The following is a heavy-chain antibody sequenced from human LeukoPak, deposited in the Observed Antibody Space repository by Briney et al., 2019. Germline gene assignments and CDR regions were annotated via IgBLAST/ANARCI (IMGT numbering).Heavy chain of an antibody. V-gene: IGHV4-34*01. CDR2: VFHDGIA. CDR3: VRGVVSMSRPPKNRFDP. J-gene: IGHJ5*02. Sequence: SETLSLSCAVYGGSFSDDFWTWIRLAPEKGLEWIGEVFHDGIANYNPSLKSRAFATVDTSKKQFSLRLSSVTAADTAIYYCVRGVVSMSRPPKNRFDPWGQGTPVTVSS. CDR1: GGSFSDDF. D-gene: IGHD2/OR15-2a*01.